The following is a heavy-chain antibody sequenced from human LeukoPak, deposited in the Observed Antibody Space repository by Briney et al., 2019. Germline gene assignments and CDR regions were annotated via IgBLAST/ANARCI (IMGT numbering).Heavy chain of an antibody. CDR2: ISAYNSIT. D-gene: IGHD2-15*01. V-gene: IGHV1-18*01. Sequence: ASVKVSCKSSGYTSNTYGISWVRQAPGQGLEWIGWISAYNSITNYAQAFQGRVTVTTDTSANTAYLELRSLRSDDTAVYYCANVAEGRYFFYYLDVWGKGTTVTISS. CDR3: ANVAEGRYFFYYLDV. J-gene: IGHJ6*03. CDR1: GYTSNTYG.